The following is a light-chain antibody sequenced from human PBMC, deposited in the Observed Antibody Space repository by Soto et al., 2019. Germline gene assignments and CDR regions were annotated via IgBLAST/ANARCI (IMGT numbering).Light chain of an antibody. CDR1: QSVKNY. V-gene: IGKV3-11*01. CDR2: DAS. CDR3: QQRSNWPRYT. Sequence: EIVLTQSPATLSLSPGERATLSCRASQSVKNYLAWYQQKPGQAPRLLIYDASNRATGIPARFSGSGSGTDFTLTISSLEPEDSAVYYCQQRSNWPRYTFGQGTKLEIK. J-gene: IGKJ2*01.